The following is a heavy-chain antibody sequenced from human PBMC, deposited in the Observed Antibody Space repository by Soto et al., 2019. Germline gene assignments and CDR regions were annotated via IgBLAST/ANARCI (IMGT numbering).Heavy chain of an antibody. Sequence: QVQLVQSGAEVKKPGALVKVSCKASGYTFTSYAMHWVRQAPGQRLEWMGWINDGNGNTKYSQKFQGRVTITRDTSASTAYMELSSLRSEDTAVYYCARDLGGWPDYWGQGTLVTVSS. V-gene: IGHV1-3*01. CDR2: INDGNGNT. CDR1: GYTFTSYA. D-gene: IGHD2-15*01. J-gene: IGHJ4*02. CDR3: ARDLGGWPDY.